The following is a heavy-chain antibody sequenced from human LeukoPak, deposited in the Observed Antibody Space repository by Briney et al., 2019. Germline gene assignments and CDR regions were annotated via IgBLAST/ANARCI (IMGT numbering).Heavy chain of an antibody. CDR2: SRHKAKRYST. CDR1: GFTLSDHY. CDR3: TRVLAAAANALDI. Sequence: GGSLRLSCAASGFTLSDHYMDWVRQAPGKGLEWVGRSRHKAKRYSTEYAASVKGRFTISRDDSKNSLYLQMNSLKAEDTAVYYCTRVLAAAANALDIWGQGTMVTVSS. J-gene: IGHJ3*02. D-gene: IGHD6-13*01. V-gene: IGHV3-72*01.